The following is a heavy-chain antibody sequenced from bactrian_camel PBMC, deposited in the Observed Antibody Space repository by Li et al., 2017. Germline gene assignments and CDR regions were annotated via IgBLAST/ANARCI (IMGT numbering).Heavy chain of an antibody. Sequence: HVQLVESGGGSVQPGGSLGLSCAGSGLTVSTYCMAWFRQTSAKEREVVALIYEGDGSVYYADSVKGRFTISEDVAENTLYLQMNSLKLEDSAIYYCANLYFRSLETRHVRIWGQGTQVTVS. CDR2: IYEGDGSV. CDR3: ANLYFRSLETRHVRI. J-gene: IGHJ4*01. D-gene: IGHD8*01. CDR1: GLTVSTYC. V-gene: IGHV3S1*01.